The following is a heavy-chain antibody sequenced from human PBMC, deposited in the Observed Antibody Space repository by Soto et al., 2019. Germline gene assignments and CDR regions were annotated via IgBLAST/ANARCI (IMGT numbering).Heavy chain of an antibody. V-gene: IGHV3-21*01. Sequence: EVQLVESGGGLVKPGGSLRLSCAASGFTFSTYSMSWVRQAPGKGLEWVSSISPSSTYIHYADSVKGRFTISRDNAEKAVYLEMNSLGAGDTAIYYCAGGGGGVVVVPGANRGDFWGQGTLVTVSS. CDR1: GFTFSTYS. CDR3: AGGGGGVVVVPGANRGDF. D-gene: IGHD2-2*01. J-gene: IGHJ4*02. CDR2: ISPSSTYI.